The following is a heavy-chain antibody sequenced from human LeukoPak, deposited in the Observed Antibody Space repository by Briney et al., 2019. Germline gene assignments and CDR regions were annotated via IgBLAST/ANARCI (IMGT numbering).Heavy chain of an antibody. J-gene: IGHJ5*02. V-gene: IGHV3-48*02. Sequence: PGGFLRLSCAASGFTFSSYSMNWVCQAPGKGLEWVSYISSSSSTIYYADSVKGRFTISRDNAKNSLYLQMNSLRDEDTAVYYCASIGGLNIVEEHLWGQGTLVTVSS. CDR3: ASIGGLNIVEEHL. CDR2: ISSSSSTI. D-gene: IGHD5-12*01. CDR1: GFTFSSYS.